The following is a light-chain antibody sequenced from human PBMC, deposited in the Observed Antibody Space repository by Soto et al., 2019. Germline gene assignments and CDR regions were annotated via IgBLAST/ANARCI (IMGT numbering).Light chain of an antibody. CDR1: QNVSSSY. J-gene: IGKJ4*01. V-gene: IGKV3-20*01. CDR2: SAS. CDR3: QHYSYSPQVT. Sequence: EIVLTQSPGSLSLSPGERATLSCRASQNVSSSYLAWYQQKPGQTPRLLINSASSRATGIPDRFSGSGSGTDFTLTITRLEPEDFAVYYCQHYSYSPQVTFGGGTKVEIK.